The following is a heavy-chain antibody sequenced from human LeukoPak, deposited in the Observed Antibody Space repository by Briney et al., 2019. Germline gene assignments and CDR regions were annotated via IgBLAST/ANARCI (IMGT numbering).Heavy chain of an antibody. V-gene: IGHV3-74*01. J-gene: IGHJ4*01. D-gene: IGHD3-10*01. Sequence: GGSLRLSSAASGFTISGYWMHWVRQAPRKGLVWVSRISGDGSITAYADSVKGRFTISRDNAKNTLYLQMNSLRAEDTAVYYCARGRAGNYYNHNDYWGQGTLVTVSS. CDR1: GFTISGYW. CDR2: ISGDGSIT. CDR3: ARGRAGNYYNHNDY.